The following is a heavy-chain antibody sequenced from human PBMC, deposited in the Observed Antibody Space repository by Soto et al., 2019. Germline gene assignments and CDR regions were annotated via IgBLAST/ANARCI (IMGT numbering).Heavy chain of an antibody. V-gene: IGHV2-5*02. CDR1: GFSLSTSGVG. CDR3: AHDANTATPMVKTYYSDY. J-gene: IGHJ4*02. D-gene: IGHD5-18*01. Sequence: QITLKESGPTLVKPTQTLTLTCTFSGFSLSTSGVGVGWIRQPPGKALECLALIYWDDDKRYSPSPKSRLTTTKDTSKNQVVLTMTNMDPVDTATYYCAHDANTATPMVKTYYSDYWGQGTLVTVSS. CDR2: IYWDDDK.